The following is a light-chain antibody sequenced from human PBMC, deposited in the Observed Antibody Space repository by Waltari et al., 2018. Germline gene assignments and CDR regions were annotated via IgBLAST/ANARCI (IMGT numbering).Light chain of an antibody. J-gene: IGKJ4*01. CDR3: QLEGP. Sequence: IELTQSPATLSLSPGERATLSCRASQSVSTYLAWYQQKPGQPPRLLMYDVSKRATGNPARFIGSGSGTDFTLTISSLEPGDFAVYYCQLEGPFGGGTKVEVK. V-gene: IGKV3-11*01. CDR1: QSVSTY. CDR2: DVS.